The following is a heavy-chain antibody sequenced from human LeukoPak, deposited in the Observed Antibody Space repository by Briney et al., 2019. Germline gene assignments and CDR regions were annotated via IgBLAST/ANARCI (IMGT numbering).Heavy chain of an antibody. D-gene: IGHD2-21*01. V-gene: IGHV3-53*01. CDR3: AKDHRAHPLRPNWLDP. CDR2: IDRSGVT. Sequence: GGSLRLSCAASGFTVHSNYMSWVRQAPGKGLEWVAVIDRSGVTHYADSVKGRFTISRDNSKNTLYLQMNNLRAEDTGVYYCAKDHRAHPLRPNWLDPWGQGTLVTVSS. J-gene: IGHJ5*02. CDR1: GFTVHSNY.